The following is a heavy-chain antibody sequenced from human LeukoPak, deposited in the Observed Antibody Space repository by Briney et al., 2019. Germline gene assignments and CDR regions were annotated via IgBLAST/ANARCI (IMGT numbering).Heavy chain of an antibody. D-gene: IGHD6-19*01. V-gene: IGHV1-46*01. CDR1: GYTFTGYY. J-gene: IGHJ4*02. CDR2: INPSGGST. Sequence: ASVKVSCKASGYTFTGYYMHWVRQAPGQGLEWMGWINPSGGSTSYAQKFQGRVTMTRDTSTSTVYMELSSLRSEDTAVYYCARDVSSGWFDYWGQGTLVTVSS. CDR3: ARDVSSGWFDY.